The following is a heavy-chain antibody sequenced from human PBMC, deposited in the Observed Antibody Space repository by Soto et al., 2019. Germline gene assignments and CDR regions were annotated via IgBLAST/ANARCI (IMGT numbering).Heavy chain of an antibody. V-gene: IGHV3-23*01. Sequence: EVQLLESGGGLVQPGGSLRLSCAASGFTFSSYAMSWVRQAPGKGLEWVSAISGSGGSTYYADSVKGRFTISRHNSKNTLHLQMNSLSAQDTAVYYCAKGGRGYRYNYFDNWCQGTLVTVSS. CDR2: ISGSGGST. J-gene: IGHJ4*02. D-gene: IGHD5-18*01. CDR3: AKGGRGYRYNYFDN. CDR1: GFTFSSYA.